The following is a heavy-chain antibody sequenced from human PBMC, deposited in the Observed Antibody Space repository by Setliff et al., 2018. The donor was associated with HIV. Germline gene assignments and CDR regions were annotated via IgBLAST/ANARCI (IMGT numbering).Heavy chain of an antibody. Sequence: PGGSLRLSCAASGFTFSAFPMHWVRQAPGKGLEWVALISFDGDNTYFADSVRGRFTISRDNSKSAMSLQMHGVRVEDTAVYYCASRGYNYGRRPVYFDRWGQGTLVTVSS. D-gene: IGHD5-18*01. CDR3: ASRGYNYGRRPVYFDR. CDR2: ISFDGDNT. CDR1: GFTFSAFP. J-gene: IGHJ4*02. V-gene: IGHV3-30*04.